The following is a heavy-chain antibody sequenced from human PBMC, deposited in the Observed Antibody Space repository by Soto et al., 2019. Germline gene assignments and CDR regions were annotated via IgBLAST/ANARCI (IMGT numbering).Heavy chain of an antibody. CDR3: TRKGFGMGV. V-gene: IGHV3-7*03. J-gene: IGHJ6*02. CDR2: IKEDGSEK. Sequence: GGSLRLSCAASGFTFSNSWMSWVRQAPGKGLEWVANIKEDGSEKDYVDPVKGRFTITRDNAKNSLYLQMNNLRAEDTAVYFCTRKGFGMGVWGQGTTVTVSS. CDR1: GFTFSNSW.